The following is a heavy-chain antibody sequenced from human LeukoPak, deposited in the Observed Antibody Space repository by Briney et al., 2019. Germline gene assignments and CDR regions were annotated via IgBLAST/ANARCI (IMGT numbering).Heavy chain of an antibody. CDR2: IRNDGAKT. Sequence: GGSLRLSCVGSTFTFSDYGMHWVRQAPGKGLEWVAFIRNDGAKTYYADSAKGRFTISRDNSRNTLYLQMNSLTAEDTAVFYCAKDGVILAPGVYWYMDVWGRGTTVTVSS. CDR1: TFTFSDYG. CDR3: AKDGVILAPGVYWYMDV. V-gene: IGHV3-30*02. J-gene: IGHJ6*03. D-gene: IGHD3-16*02.